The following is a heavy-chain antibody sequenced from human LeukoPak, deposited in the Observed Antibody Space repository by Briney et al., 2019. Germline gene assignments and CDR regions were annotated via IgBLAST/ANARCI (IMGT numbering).Heavy chain of an antibody. J-gene: IGHJ4*02. CDR1: GGSTSSGGYS. Sequence: SETLSLTCAVSGGSTSSGGYSWSWIRQPPGKGLEWIGYIYHSGSTYYNPSLKSRVTISVDRSKNQFSLKLSSVTAADTAVYYCARVVPAAMVVDYWGQGTLVTVSS. CDR2: IYHSGST. CDR3: ARVVPAAMVVDY. D-gene: IGHD2-2*01. V-gene: IGHV4-30-2*01.